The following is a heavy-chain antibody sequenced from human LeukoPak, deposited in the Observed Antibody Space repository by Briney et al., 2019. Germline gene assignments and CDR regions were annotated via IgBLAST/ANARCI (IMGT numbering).Heavy chain of an antibody. CDR3: ARPGLAYCGGDCYSSDGYYFDY. CDR1: GEYFSTYY. V-gene: IGHV4-34*01. D-gene: IGHD2-21*01. Sequence: SETLSLTCAVYGEYFSTYYYSWIRQPPGKGLEWIGEINHSGSTNYNPSLKSRLTISVDMSKKQFFLRLSSVTAADTAMYYCARPGLAYCGGDCYSSDGYYFDYWGQGTLVTVSS. J-gene: IGHJ4*02. CDR2: INHSGST.